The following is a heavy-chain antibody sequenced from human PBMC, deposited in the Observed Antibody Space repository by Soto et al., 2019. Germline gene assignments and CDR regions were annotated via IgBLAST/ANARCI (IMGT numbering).Heavy chain of an antibody. Sequence: QVQLQESGPGLVKPSDTLSLTCAVSGYSITNVNWWAWIRQPPGKGLEWIGYIFHSGTTHYNPSLNSRVTMSVDTSKNQFSLKVDSLTAEDTAVYYCARSPYADALDIWGQGTTVIVSS. CDR2: IFHSGTT. V-gene: IGHV4-28*01. CDR1: GYSITNVNW. D-gene: IGHD2-2*01. CDR3: ARSPYADALDI. J-gene: IGHJ3*02.